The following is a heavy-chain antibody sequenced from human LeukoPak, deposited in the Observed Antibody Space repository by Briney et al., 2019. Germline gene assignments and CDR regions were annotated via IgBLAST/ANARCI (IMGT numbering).Heavy chain of an antibody. D-gene: IGHD6-13*01. CDR2: ISGSGGST. CDR1: GFTFSSYA. V-gene: IGHV3-23*01. CDR3: ANRVGSSWYRWFDP. J-gene: IGHJ5*02. Sequence: PGGSLRLSCAASGFTFSSYAMSWVRQAPGKGLEWVSAISGSGGSTYYADSVKGRFTISRDNSKNSLYLQMNSLRAEDTAVYYCANRVGSSWYRWFDPWGQGTLVTVSS.